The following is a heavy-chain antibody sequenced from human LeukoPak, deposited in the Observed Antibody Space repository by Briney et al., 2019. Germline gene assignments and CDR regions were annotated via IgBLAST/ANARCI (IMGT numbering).Heavy chain of an antibody. D-gene: IGHD5-18*01. Sequence: SETLSLTCAVYGGSFSGYYWSWIRQPPGKGLEWIGEINHSGSTNYNPSLKSRVTISVDTSKNQFSRKLSSVTAADTAVYYCARVGAIGYSYGPFDYWGQGTLVTVSS. CDR2: INHSGST. CDR1: GGSFSGYY. CDR3: ARVGAIGYSYGPFDY. V-gene: IGHV4-34*01. J-gene: IGHJ4*02.